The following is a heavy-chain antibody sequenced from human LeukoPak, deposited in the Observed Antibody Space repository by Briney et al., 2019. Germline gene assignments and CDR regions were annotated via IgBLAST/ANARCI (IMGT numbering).Heavy chain of an antibody. CDR2: ISLDGNNA. CDR1: GFTFDYFT. D-gene: IGHD5-12*01. Sequence: GGSLRLSCAASGFTFDYFTMYWVRQSPGKGLEWVSLISLDGNNAYYADSVRGRFTISRDNSKNFLYLQMNSLTSEDTALYYCAKGRRRGYACGTIDSWGQGTLVTVSS. J-gene: IGHJ4*02. V-gene: IGHV3-43*01. CDR3: AKGRRRGYACGTIDS.